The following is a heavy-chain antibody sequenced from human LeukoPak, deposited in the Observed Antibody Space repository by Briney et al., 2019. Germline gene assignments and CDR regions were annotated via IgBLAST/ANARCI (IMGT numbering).Heavy chain of an antibody. CDR1: GYTFTGYY. D-gene: IGHD5-24*01. V-gene: IGHV1-2*06. Sequence: VASVKVSCKASGYTFTGYYMHWVRQAPGQGLEWMGRINPNSGGTNYAQNFQGRVTMTRDTSISTAYMELSRLRSDDTAVYYCARGLSMWASIGYNTWLDYWGQGTLVTVSS. CDR3: ARGLSMWASIGYNTWLDY. CDR2: INPNSGGT. J-gene: IGHJ4*02.